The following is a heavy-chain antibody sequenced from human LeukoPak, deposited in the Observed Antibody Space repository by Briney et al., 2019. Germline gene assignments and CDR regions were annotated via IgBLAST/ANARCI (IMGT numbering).Heavy chain of an antibody. J-gene: IGHJ4*02. CDR1: GFTFSNFW. Sequence: GSLRLSFVVSGFTFSNFWMSLVRQAPGKGLEVVANIKVDGSEKYYAESVKGRFTISRDNAENSLYLQMNSLRVEDSAIYYCGKKTGSTGEAFDYWGQGTLVTVSS. CDR2: IKVDGSEK. V-gene: IGHV3-7*03. D-gene: IGHD1-1*01. CDR3: GKKTGSTGEAFDY.